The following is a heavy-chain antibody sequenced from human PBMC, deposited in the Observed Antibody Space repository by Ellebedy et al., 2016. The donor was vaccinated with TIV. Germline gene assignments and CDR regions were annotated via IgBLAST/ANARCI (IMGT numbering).Heavy chain of an antibody. CDR1: GFTFSSYA. D-gene: IGHD5-24*01. V-gene: IGHV3-23*01. CDR3: AKDVREMARISWEYDY. CDR2: ISHTGGRT. Sequence: GESLKISCAASGFTFSSYAMSWVRQAPGKGLEWVSTISHTGGRTYYADSVGGRFTISRDNSKKTLYLQMNSLRAEDTAVYYCAKDVREMARISWEYDYWGQGTLVTVSS. J-gene: IGHJ4*02.